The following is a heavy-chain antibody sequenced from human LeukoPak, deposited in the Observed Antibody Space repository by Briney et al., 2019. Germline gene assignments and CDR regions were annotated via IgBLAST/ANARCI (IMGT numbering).Heavy chain of an antibody. CDR1: GFTFSSYA. J-gene: IGHJ4*02. D-gene: IGHD4-11*01. Sequence: PGTSLRLSCAASGFTFSSYALSWVRRAPGKGLEWVSAISGSGGATYYADYVKGRFTISRDNSKNTLYLQMNSLRAEDTAVYYCAKDFSNGRCYFDYWGQGTLVTVSS. CDR3: AKDFSNGRCYFDY. CDR2: ISGSGGAT. V-gene: IGHV3-23*01.